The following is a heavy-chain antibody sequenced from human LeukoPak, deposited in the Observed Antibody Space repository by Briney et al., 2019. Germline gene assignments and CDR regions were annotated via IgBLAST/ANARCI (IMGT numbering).Heavy chain of an antibody. V-gene: IGHV3-33*01. CDR3: AREWGRIAVAGGPGY. D-gene: IGHD6-19*01. J-gene: IGHJ4*02. Sequence: GGSLRLSCEVSGFIFSNYGMHWVRQAPGKGLEWVALIWYDGRTKFHADSVKGRFTISRDSSANTLYLQMSSLRVEDTAVYYCAREWGRIAVAGGPGYWGQGALVTVSS. CDR2: IWYDGRTK. CDR1: GFIFSNYG.